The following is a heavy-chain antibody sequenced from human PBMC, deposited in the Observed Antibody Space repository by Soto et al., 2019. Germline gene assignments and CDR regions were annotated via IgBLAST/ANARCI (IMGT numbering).Heavy chain of an antibody. CDR2: ISYEVSNK. V-gene: IGHV3-30-3*01. J-gene: IGHJ4*02. Sequence: QVQLVESGGGVVPPGRSLRLSCAASGFTFSSYAMHWVRQAPGKGLERVAAISYEVSNKYYADSVKGRFTISRDNSKNTMYLQMNSLRAEDTAVYYCARGESVGKLSISRPRPQLDYWGQGTLVTVSS. D-gene: IGHD3-16*02. CDR1: GFTFSSYA. CDR3: ARGESVGKLSISRPRPQLDY.